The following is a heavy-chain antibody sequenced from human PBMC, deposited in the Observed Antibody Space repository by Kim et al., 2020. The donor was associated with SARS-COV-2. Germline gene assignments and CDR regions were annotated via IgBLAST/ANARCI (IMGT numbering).Heavy chain of an antibody. Sequence: GGSLRLSCAASGFTFGSYWMTWVRQAPGKGLEWVANIKRDGTQQYYVDSVRGRFTVSRDGANMSLQLNSMKAEDKAAAYCASTMNGTTATFAYWGRCTLV. CDR2: IKRDGTQQ. CDR3: ASTMNGTTATFAY. D-gene: IGHD2-21*02. J-gene: IGHJ1*01. V-gene: IGHV3-7*03. CDR1: GFTFGSYW.